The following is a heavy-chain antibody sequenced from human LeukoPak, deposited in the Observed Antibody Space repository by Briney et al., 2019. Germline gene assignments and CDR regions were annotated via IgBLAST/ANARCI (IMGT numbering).Heavy chain of an antibody. CDR1: GFTFSSYG. V-gene: IGHV3-30*18. CDR2: ISYDGSNK. D-gene: IGHD4-17*01. J-gene: IGHJ4*02. CDR3: AKSGGVTTTLGY. Sequence: GGSLRLSCAASGFTFSSYGMHWVRQAPGKGLEWVAVISYDGSNKYYADSVKGRFTISRDNSKNTLYLQMNSLRAEDTAVYYCAKSGGVTTTLGYWGQGTLVTVSS.